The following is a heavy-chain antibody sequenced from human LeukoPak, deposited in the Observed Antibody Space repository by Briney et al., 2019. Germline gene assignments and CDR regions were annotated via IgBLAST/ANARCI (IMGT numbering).Heavy chain of an antibody. J-gene: IGHJ3*02. CDR2: ISSSGSTI. Sequence: GGSLRLSCAASGFTFSDYYMSWIRQAPGKGLEWVSYISSSGSTIYYADSVKGRFTISRDNAKNSLYLQMNSLRAEDTAVYYCARPMVPYYYDSSGSGGGAFDIWGQGTMVTVSS. CDR1: GFTFSDYY. D-gene: IGHD3-22*01. CDR3: ARPMVPYYYDSSGSGGGAFDI. V-gene: IGHV3-11*04.